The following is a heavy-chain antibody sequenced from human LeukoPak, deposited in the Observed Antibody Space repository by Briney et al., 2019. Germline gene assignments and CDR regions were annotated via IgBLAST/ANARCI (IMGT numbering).Heavy chain of an antibody. V-gene: IGHV4-4*02. CDR3: ARDIYGSGHGWFDT. J-gene: IGHJ5*02. CDR2: VHLDGRT. CDR1: GGSVTSTNW. D-gene: IGHD3-10*01. Sequence: SETLSLTCDVSGGSVTSTNWWTWVRQPPGKGLEWIGEVHLDGRTNYNPSLKSRVTISVDTSKRQLSLMLRSVTAADTAVYYCARDIYGSGHGWFDTWGQGRLVTVSS.